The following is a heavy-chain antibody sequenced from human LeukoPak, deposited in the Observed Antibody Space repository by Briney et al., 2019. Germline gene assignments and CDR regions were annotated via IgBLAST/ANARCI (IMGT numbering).Heavy chain of an antibody. CDR3: ATTFVGWFDP. J-gene: IGHJ5*02. D-gene: IGHD1/OR15-1a*01. V-gene: IGHV1-18*01. CDR1: GYTFTSYG. Sequence: ASVKVSCKASGYTFTSYGISWVRQAPGQGLEWMGWISAYNGNTNYAQKLQGRVTMTEDTSTDTAYMELSSLRSEDTAVYYCATTFVGWFDPWGQGTLVTVSS. CDR2: ISAYNGNT.